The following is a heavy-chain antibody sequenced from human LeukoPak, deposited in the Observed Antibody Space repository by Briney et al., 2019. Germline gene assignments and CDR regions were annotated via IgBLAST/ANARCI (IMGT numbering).Heavy chain of an antibody. CDR3: AKASDILTGYPLFDY. J-gene: IGHJ4*02. D-gene: IGHD3-9*01. CDR1: GFTFDDYA. V-gene: IGHV3-9*01. CDR2: ISWNSGSI. Sequence: AGRSLRLSCAASGFTFDDYAMHWVRQAPGEGLEWVSGISWNSGSIGYADSVKGRFTISRDNAKNSLYLQMNSLRAEDTALYYCAKASDILTGYPLFDYWGQGTLVTVSS.